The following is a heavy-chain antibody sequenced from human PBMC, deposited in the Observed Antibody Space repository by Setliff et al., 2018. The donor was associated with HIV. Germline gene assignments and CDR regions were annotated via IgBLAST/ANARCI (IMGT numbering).Heavy chain of an antibody. D-gene: IGHD3-22*01. J-gene: IGHJ6*03. CDR1: GGTFSSYA. CDR2: IIPILGIA. CDR3: ARYKADSSGYYYSHYYYYMDV. V-gene: IGHV1-69*10. Sequence: SVKVSCKSSGGTFSSYAISWVRQAPGQGLEWMGGIIPILGIANYAQKFQGRVTITADKSTSTAYMELSSLRSEDSAVYYCARYKADSSGYYYSHYYYYMDVWGKGTTVTGLL.